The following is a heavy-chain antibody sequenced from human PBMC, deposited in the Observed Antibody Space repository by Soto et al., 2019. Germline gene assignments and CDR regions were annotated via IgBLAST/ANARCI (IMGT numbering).Heavy chain of an antibody. Sequence: LGESLKISCKGSGYSFAGYWIGWVRQMPGKGLDWMGVIYPGDSDTRYSPSFHGQVTISADKSISTAYLQWSSLKASDTAMYFCATLPGVRGFFAGLNVWGQGTMVTVSS. CDR3: ATLPGVRGFFAGLNV. CDR2: IYPGDSDT. V-gene: IGHV5-51*01. CDR1: GYSFAGYW. D-gene: IGHD3-10*01. J-gene: IGHJ3*01.